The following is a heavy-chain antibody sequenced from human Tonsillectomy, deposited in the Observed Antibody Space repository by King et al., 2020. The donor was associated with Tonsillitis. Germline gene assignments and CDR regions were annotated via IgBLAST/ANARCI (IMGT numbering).Heavy chain of an antibody. CDR1: GFTFSSYG. D-gene: IGHD6-19*01. V-gene: IGHV3-30*18. CDR2: ISYDGSNK. CDR3: AKDHSSGWYSGYDY. Sequence: VQLVESGGGVVQPGRSLRLSCAASGFTFSSYGMHWVRQAPGKGLEWVAVISYDGSNKYYADSVKGRFTIFRDNSKNTLYLQMNSLRPEDTAVYYCAKDHSSGWYSGYDYWGQGTLVTVSS. J-gene: IGHJ4*02.